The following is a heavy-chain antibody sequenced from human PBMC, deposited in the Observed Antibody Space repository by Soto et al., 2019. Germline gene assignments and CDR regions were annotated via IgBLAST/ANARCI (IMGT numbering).Heavy chain of an antibody. J-gene: IGHJ6*03. CDR3: ARHGWDYDFWSGDEENYIQVPSYMDV. CDR1: GGSISSYY. Sequence: SETLSLTCTVSGGSISSYYWSWIRQPPGKGLEWIGYIYYSGSTNYNPSLKSRVTISVDTSKNQFSLKLSSVTAADTAVYYCARHGWDYDFWSGDEENYIQVPSYMDVWGKGTTVTVSS. D-gene: IGHD3-3*01. V-gene: IGHV4-59*08. CDR2: IYYSGST.